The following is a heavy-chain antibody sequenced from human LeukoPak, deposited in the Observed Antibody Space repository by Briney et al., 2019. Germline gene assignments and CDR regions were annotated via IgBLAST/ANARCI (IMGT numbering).Heavy chain of an antibody. Sequence: SETLSLTCAVSNYSITSGYFWGWIRQPPGKGLEWIASIYHSGTTYYNPSLRNRVTLFVDTSKNQFSLKLTSLTAADTAVYYCARDGVFHDSDGYSFDYWGLGTLVTVSS. CDR1: NYSITSGYF. CDR3: ARDGVFHDSDGYSFDY. J-gene: IGHJ4*02. CDR2: IYHSGTT. V-gene: IGHV4-38-2*02. D-gene: IGHD3-22*01.